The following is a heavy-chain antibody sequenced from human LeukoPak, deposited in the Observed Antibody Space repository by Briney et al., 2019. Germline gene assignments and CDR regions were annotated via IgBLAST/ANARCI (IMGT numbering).Heavy chain of an antibody. J-gene: IGHJ5*02. CDR3: ARMTVSGRDNWFDP. D-gene: IGHD6-19*01. Sequence: ASVKVSCKASGGTFSSYAISWVRQAPGQGLEWMGGIIPIFGTANYAQKFQGRVTITADKSTSTAYMELSSLRSEDTAVYYCARMTVSGRDNWFDPWGQGTLVTVSS. V-gene: IGHV1-69*06. CDR2: IIPIFGTA. CDR1: GGTFSSYA.